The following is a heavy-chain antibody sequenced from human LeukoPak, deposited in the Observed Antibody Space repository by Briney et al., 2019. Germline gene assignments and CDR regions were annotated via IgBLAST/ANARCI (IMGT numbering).Heavy chain of an antibody. J-gene: IGHJ4*02. D-gene: IGHD3-10*01. Sequence: PSETLSLTYAVYGGSFSGYYWSWIRQPPGKGLEWIGEINHSGSTNYNPSLKSRVTISVDTSKNQFSLKLSSVTAADTAVYYCARGPYYYGSGSYDYWGQGTLATVSS. CDR3: ARGPYYYGSGSYDY. CDR1: GGSFSGYY. V-gene: IGHV4-34*01. CDR2: INHSGST.